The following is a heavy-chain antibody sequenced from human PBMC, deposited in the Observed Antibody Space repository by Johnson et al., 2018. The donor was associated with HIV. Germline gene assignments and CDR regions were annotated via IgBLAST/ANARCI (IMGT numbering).Heavy chain of an antibody. CDR3: ALGGSWYAFDI. CDR1: GFSFSNAW. V-gene: IGHV3-15*01. D-gene: IGHD2-15*01. Sequence: VHLVESGGGLVKPGESLRLSCAASGFSFSNAWMNWVRQAPGKGLEWVGRIKSKTDGGTTDYAAPVKGRFTLSRDDSKNTLFLQMNSLIAEDTAVYYCALGGSWYAFDIWGQGTMVTVSS. CDR2: IKSKTDGGTT. J-gene: IGHJ3*02.